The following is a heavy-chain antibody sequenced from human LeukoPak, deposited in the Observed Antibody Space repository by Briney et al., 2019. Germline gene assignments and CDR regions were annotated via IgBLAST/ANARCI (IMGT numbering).Heavy chain of an antibody. CDR2: IFYSGST. CDR1: GGSISGFY. J-gene: IGHJ4*02. V-gene: IGHV4-59*08. D-gene: IGHD3-3*01. CDR3: ARQRFLEWYFDY. Sequence: SETLSLTCTVSGGSISGFYWSWIRQPPGKELQWTGSIFYSGSTNYNPSLKSRVTISVDTSKNQFSLKLSSVTAADTAVYYCARQRFLEWYFDYWGQGTLVTVSS.